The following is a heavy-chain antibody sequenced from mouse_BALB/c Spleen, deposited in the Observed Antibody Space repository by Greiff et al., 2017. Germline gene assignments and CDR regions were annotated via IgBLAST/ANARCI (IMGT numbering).Heavy chain of an antibody. CDR3: ARYHDCYWGYFDY. Sequence: EVKLQESGPGLVKPSQSLSLTCTVTGYSITSDYAWNWIRQFPGNKLEWMGYISYSGSTSYNPSLKSRISITRDTSKNQFFLQLNSVTTEDTATYYCARYHDCYWGYFDYWGQGTTLTVSA. CDR1: GYSITSDYA. J-gene: IGHJ2*01. CDR2: ISYSGST. V-gene: IGHV3-2*02. D-gene: IGHD2-3*01.